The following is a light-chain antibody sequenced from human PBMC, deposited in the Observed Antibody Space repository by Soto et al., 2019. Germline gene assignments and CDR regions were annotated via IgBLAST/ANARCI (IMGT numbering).Light chain of an antibody. J-gene: IGKJ4*01. CDR1: QSVSSSY. V-gene: IGKV3-15*01. CDR2: DAS. CDR3: QRYNRWPLS. Sequence: QSPVTLSLSPGERATLSCGASQSVSSSYLAWYQQKPGQTPKLLIYDASTRATGVPARFSGGGSGTEFTLTINSLQSEDFAVYYCQRYNRWPLSFGGGTMVDVK.